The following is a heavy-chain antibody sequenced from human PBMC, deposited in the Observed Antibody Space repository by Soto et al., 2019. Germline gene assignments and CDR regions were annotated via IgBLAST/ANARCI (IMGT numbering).Heavy chain of an antibody. D-gene: IGHD2-21*02. CDR3: ERSIVVVTALDY. CDR2: INAGNGNT. Sequence: QVQLVQSGAEEKKPGASVKVSCKACGYTFTSYAMHWVRQAPGQRLEWMGWINAGNGNTKYPQKFQGRVTITRDTSVSTAYMELSSLRSEDTAVYYCERSIVVVTALDYWGQGTLLTVSS. J-gene: IGHJ4*02. V-gene: IGHV1-3*05. CDR1: GYTFTSYA.